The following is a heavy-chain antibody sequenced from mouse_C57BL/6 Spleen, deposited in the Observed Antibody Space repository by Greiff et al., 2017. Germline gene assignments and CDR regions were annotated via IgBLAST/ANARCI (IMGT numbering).Heavy chain of an antibody. Sequence: VQLQQSGPELVKPGASVKISCKASGYTFTDYYMNWVKQSHGNSLEWIGDINPNNGGTSYNQKFKGKATLTVDKSSSTAYMELRSLTSEDSAVYYCARRYAMDYWGQGTSVTVSS. V-gene: IGHV1-26*01. CDR1: GYTFTDYY. J-gene: IGHJ4*01. CDR2: INPNNGGT. CDR3: ARRYAMDY.